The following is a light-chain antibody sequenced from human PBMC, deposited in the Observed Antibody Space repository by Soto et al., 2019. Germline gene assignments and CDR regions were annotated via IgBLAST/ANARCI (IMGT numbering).Light chain of an antibody. CDR1: QSLLHSNGYNY. J-gene: IGKJ4*01. V-gene: IGKV2-28*01. CDR3: MQALQTPLT. CDR2: LGS. Sequence: DLVMTQSPLSLPVTPGEPASISSSTSQSLLHSNGYNYLDWDLQKPGQSPQLLIYLGSNRDSGVPDRFSGSGSGTDFTLKISRVEAEDVGVYYCMQALQTPLTFGGGTKVEIK.